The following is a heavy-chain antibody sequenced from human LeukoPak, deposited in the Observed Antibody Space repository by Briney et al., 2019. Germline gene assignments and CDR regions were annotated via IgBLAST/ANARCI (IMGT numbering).Heavy chain of an antibody. V-gene: IGHV4-4*09. CDR3: ARQAQDGTDNYFDP. CDR1: SGSISGHY. J-gene: IGHJ5*02. D-gene: IGHD1-14*01. CDR2: IYTSGIT. Sequence: SETLSLTCTVSSGSISGHYWSWIRQSPGRGLEWIGNIYTSGITKYNPSLNSRVTISIETSKNRFSLKVTSMTAADTAIYYCARQAQDGTDNYFDPWGRGILVTVSS.